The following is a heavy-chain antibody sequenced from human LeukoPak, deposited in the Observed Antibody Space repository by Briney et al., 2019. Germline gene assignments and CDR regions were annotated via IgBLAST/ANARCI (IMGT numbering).Heavy chain of an antibody. D-gene: IGHD6-19*01. CDR3: ARGLSPIAVAGTGRYNWFDP. V-gene: IGHV3-30*04. Sequence: PGGSLRLSCAASGFTFSSYAMHWVRQAPGKGLEWVAVISYGGSNKYYADSVKGRFTISRDNSKNTLYLQMNSLRAEDTAVYYCARGLSPIAVAGTGRYNWFDPWGQGTLVTVSS. J-gene: IGHJ5*02. CDR1: GFTFSSYA. CDR2: ISYGGSNK.